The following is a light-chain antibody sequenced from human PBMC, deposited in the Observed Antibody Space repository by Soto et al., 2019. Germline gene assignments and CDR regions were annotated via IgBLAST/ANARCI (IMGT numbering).Light chain of an antibody. J-gene: IGKJ2*01. CDR1: QTLNSY. CDR2: AAS. Sequence: IQMTQSPSSLSASVGDRVTITCRASQTLNSYLNWYQQKSPKAPKLLIYAASRLQSGVPSRFNGSGTTTDFTLTIASLQPEDFATYFCQQSFSTPPTFGQGTKL. V-gene: IGKV1-39*01. CDR3: QQSFSTPPT.